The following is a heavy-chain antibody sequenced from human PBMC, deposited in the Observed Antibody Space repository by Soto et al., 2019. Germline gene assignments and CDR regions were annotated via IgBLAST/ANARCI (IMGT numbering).Heavy chain of an antibody. CDR3: ARDTVLLWFGELLYLNWFDP. Sequence: QVQLVQSGAEVKKPGASVKVSCKASGYTFTSYDINWVRQATGQGLEWMGWMNPNSGNTGYAQKFQGRVTMTRNTSISTAYMELSSLRSEDTAVYYCARDTVLLWFGELLYLNWFDPWGQGTLVTVSS. D-gene: IGHD3-10*01. CDR2: MNPNSGNT. J-gene: IGHJ5*02. V-gene: IGHV1-8*01. CDR1: GYTFTSYD.